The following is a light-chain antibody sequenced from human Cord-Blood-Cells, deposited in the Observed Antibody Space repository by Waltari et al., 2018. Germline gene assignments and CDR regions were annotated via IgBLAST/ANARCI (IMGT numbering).Light chain of an antibody. V-gene: IGKV3-15*01. CDR3: QQNKNWWT. CDR1: QSVSSN. CDR2: GAS. Sequence: EIVMTQSPATLSVSPGERATLSCRASQSVSSNLAWYQQKPGQAPRLLIYGASTRATRIPARFSGSGSETEFTITISRLESEDFEVYYWQQNKNWWTFGQGTKVEIK. J-gene: IGKJ1*01.